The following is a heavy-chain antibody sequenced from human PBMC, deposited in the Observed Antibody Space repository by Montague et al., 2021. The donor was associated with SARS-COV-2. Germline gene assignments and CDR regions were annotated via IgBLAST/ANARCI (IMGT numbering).Heavy chain of an antibody. Sequence: SETLSLTCAVHGGSFSTYSWNWIRQPPGKGLEWIGEIHHGGSTNYNPSLKSRVTISADTSKNQFSLKPTSVAAADTAVYYCARLGDGVVPSPILGVGPYYSYYYMDVWGKGTTVTASS. J-gene: IGHJ6*03. V-gene: IGHV4-34*01. CDR3: ARLGDGVVPSPILGVGPYYSYYYMDV. D-gene: IGHD3-10*01. CDR2: IHHGGST. CDR1: GGSFSTYS.